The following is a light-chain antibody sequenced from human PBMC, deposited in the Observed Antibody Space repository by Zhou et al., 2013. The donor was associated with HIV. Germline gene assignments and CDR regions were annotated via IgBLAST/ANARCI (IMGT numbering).Light chain of an antibody. Sequence: DIQMTQSPSSLSASVGDRVTITCQASQDINNFINWYQHKAGKAPKLLIYDASNLKTGVPSRFSGSGSGTVFTLTISSLQPEDFATYYCQQANSFLLTFGGGTRVEIK. CDR2: DAS. J-gene: IGKJ4*01. CDR1: QDINNF. V-gene: IGKV1-33*01. CDR3: QQANSFLLT.